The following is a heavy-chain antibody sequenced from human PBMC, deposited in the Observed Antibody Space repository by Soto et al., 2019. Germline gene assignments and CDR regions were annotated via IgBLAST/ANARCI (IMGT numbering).Heavy chain of an antibody. CDR2: IYYSGST. CDR3: ARRRGVGGSWFFDS. CDR1: GGSVNTYY. V-gene: IGHV4-39*01. Sequence: QLQLQESGPGLVKPSETLSLTCTVSGGSVNTYYWGWIRQPPGKGLEWIASIYYSGSTYYNPSLKSRVIISVDTSTKQFSLKLNSVTAADTAVYYCARRRGVGGSWFFDSWGQGTLVSVSS. J-gene: IGHJ4*02. D-gene: IGHD6-13*01.